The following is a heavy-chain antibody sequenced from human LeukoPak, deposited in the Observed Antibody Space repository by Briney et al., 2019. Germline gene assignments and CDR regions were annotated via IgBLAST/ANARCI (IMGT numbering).Heavy chain of an antibody. J-gene: IGHJ6*02. Sequence: ASVKVSCKASGYTFTSYDINWVRQATGQGLEWMGWMNPNSGNTGYEQKFQGRVTMTRNTSISTAYMELSSLRSEDTAVYYCARVSSSWYNYYYYGMDVWGQGTTVTVSS. V-gene: IGHV1-8*01. CDR1: GYTFTSYD. CDR3: ARVSSSWYNYYYYGMDV. D-gene: IGHD6-13*01. CDR2: MNPNSGNT.